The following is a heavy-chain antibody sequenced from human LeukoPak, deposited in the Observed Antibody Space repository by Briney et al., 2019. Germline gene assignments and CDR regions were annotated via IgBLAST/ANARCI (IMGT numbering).Heavy chain of an antibody. CDR3: ASRLRDSSGYYSGFYY. Sequence: SETLSLTCAVSGGSFSDYYWSWIRQPPGKGLEWIGEINHSGSTNYNPSLKSRVTVSVDTSKNQFSLKLRSVTAADTAIYYCASRLRDSSGYYSGFYYWGQGTLVTVSS. CDR2: INHSGST. CDR1: GGSFSDYY. V-gene: IGHV4-34*01. J-gene: IGHJ4*02. D-gene: IGHD3-22*01.